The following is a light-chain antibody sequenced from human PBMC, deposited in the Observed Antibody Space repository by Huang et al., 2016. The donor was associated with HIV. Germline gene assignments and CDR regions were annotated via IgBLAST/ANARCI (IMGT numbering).Light chain of an antibody. V-gene: IGKV4-1*01. J-gene: IGKJ1*01. CDR3: HQYYRTPQT. CDR1: QSVFNSSTTKNY. Sequence: DIVLTQSPNSLALSLGERAAINCTSNQSVFNSSTTKNYLSWYQKKSGQPPRLLIYWASTRESGVPDRFSGSGSGTDFTLIISNLQAEDVAVYYCHQYYRTPQTFGQGTKV. CDR2: WAS.